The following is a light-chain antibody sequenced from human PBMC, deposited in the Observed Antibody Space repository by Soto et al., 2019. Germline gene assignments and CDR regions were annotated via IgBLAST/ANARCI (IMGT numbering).Light chain of an antibody. CDR1: QSVSGN. Sequence: EIVMTQPPATLSVSPGERATLSCRASQSVSGNLAWYQQKPGQPPRLLIYGASTRATGIPARFSGSGSGTEFTLTISSLQSEDFAVYYCQQYNNWTLTFGGGTKVEIK. J-gene: IGKJ4*01. CDR2: GAS. CDR3: QQYNNWTLT. V-gene: IGKV3-15*01.